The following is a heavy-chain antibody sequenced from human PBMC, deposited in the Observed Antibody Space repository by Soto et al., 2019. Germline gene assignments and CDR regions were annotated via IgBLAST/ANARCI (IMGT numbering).Heavy chain of an antibody. CDR1: GDTFTNFG. CDR2: IATYNTNR. D-gene: IGHD3-10*01. Sequence: ASVKVSCKXSGDTFTNFGLSWVRQAPGQGLEWMGWIATYNTNRNYAQKFQGRLTLTTDTSTSTAYMELKSLGYDDTAVYYCARVLPGVVNWFDPWGQGTLVTVSS. CDR3: ARVLPGVVNWFDP. J-gene: IGHJ5*02. V-gene: IGHV1-18*01.